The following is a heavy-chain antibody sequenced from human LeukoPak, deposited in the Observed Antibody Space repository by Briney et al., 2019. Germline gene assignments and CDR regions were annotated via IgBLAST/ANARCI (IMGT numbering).Heavy chain of an antibody. CDR2: ISGSGSST. V-gene: IGHV3-23*01. J-gene: IGHJ6*02. Sequence: GGSLGLSCAVSGFTFSSYAMNWVRQAPGKGLYWVSGISGSGSSTYYADSVKGRFTISRDNSKNTLYLQMNSLRVEDTAVYYCAKTPGYSGYEKPYGMDVWGQGTTVTVSS. CDR3: AKTPGYSGYEKPYGMDV. CDR1: GFTFSSYA. D-gene: IGHD5-12*01.